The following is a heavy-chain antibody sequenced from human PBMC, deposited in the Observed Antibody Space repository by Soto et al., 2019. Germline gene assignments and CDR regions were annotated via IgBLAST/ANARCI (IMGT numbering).Heavy chain of an antibody. V-gene: IGHV3-30*03. CDR1: GFTFSSYG. D-gene: IGHD2-15*01. J-gene: IGHJ6*02. CDR3: ASDCGGGSCYSYDYYYGMDV. Sequence: QVQLVESGGGVVQPGRSLRLSCAASGFTFSSYGMHWVRQAPGKGLEWVAVISYDGSNKYYADSVKGRFTISRDNSKNTLYLQMNSLRAEDTAVYYCASDCGGGSCYSYDYYYGMDVWGQGTTVTVSS. CDR2: ISYDGSNK.